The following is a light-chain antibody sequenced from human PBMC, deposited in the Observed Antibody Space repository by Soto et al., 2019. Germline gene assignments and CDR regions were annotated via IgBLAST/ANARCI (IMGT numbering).Light chain of an antibody. CDR2: GAS. J-gene: IGKJ5*01. V-gene: IGKV3-20*01. CDR3: QQYGNSPRT. CDR1: QSVRSTY. Sequence: EIGLTQSPGTLSFSPGERATLSCRASQSVRSTYLAWYQQKPGQAPRLLIYGASSRATGIPDRFSGSGSGTDFTLTISRLEPEDFAVYFCQQYGNSPRTFGQGTRLEIK.